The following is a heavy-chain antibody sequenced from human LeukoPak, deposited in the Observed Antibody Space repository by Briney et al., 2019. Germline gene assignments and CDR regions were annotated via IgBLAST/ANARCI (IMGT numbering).Heavy chain of an antibody. CDR3: AKHPLAAVAGQFDY. Sequence: GASLRLSCAASRFTFSSYAMSWVRQAPGKGLEWVSAISGSGGSTYYADSVKGRFTISRDNSKNTLYLQMNSLRAEDTAVYYCAKHPLAAVAGQFDYWGQGTLVTVSS. J-gene: IGHJ4*02. V-gene: IGHV3-23*01. CDR2: ISGSGGST. CDR1: RFTFSSYA. D-gene: IGHD6-19*01.